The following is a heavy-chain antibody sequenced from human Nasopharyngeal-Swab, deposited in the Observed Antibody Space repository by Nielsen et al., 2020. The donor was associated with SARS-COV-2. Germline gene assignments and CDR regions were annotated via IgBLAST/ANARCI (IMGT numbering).Heavy chain of an antibody. V-gene: IGHV3-30*03. CDR1: GFTFSSYG. CDR2: ISYDGSNK. CDR3: ALAVYDYIDY. J-gene: IGHJ4*02. Sequence: GASLAISCAASGFTFSSYGMHWVRQAPGKGLEWVAVISYDGSNKYYADSVKGRFTISRDNSKNTLYLQMISLRAEDTAVYYCALAVYDYIDYWGQGTLVTVSS. D-gene: IGHD5/OR15-5a*01.